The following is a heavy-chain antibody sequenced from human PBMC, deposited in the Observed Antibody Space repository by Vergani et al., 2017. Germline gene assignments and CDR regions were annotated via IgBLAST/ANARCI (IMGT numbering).Heavy chain of an antibody. J-gene: IGHJ4*02. CDR1: GFTFSNAW. CDR3: TTYSVGGSCFDY. CDR2: IKSKIDGGTT. V-gene: IGHV3-15*01. D-gene: IGHD2-15*01. Sequence: EVQLVESGGGLVKPGGSLRLSCAASGFTFSNAWMSWVRQAPGKGLEWVGRIKSKIDGGTTDYAAPVKGRFTISRDDSKTTMYLQMNSLKTEDTAVYYCTTYSVGGSCFDYWGQGTLVTVSS.